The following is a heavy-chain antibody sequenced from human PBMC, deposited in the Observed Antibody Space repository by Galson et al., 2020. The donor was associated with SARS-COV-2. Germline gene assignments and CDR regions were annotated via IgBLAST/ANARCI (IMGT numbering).Heavy chain of an antibody. D-gene: IGHD6-13*01. V-gene: IGHV4-34*01. CDR1: GGSFSGYY. CDR2: INHSGST. CDR3: VEQLVHFDY. Sequence: SETLSLTCAVYGGSFSGYYWSWIRQPPGKGLEWIGEINHSGSTNYNPSLKSRVTISVDTSKNQFSLKLSSVTAADTAVYYCVEQLVHFDYWGQGTLVTVSS. J-gene: IGHJ4*02.